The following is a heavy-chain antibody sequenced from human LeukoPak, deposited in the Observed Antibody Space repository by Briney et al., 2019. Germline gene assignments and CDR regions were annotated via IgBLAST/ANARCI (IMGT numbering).Heavy chain of an antibody. D-gene: IGHD6-19*01. J-gene: IGHJ4*02. CDR1: GGSISTYS. Sequence: PSETLSLTCTVSGGSISTYSWTWVRQSPGEGLEWIGSVVTTTTNYSPALRSRVAISVHTSKNQFSLRLESVTTADTAVYYCARDTTVASGMQFWGQGALVTVSS. CDR2: VVTTTT. CDR3: ARDTTVASGMQF. V-gene: IGHV4-4*08.